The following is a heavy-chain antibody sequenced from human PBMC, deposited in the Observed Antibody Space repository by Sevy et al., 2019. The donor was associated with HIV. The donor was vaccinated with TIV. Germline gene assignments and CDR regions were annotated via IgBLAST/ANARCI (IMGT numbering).Heavy chain of an antibody. Sequence: GGSLRLFCAASGFTFNDYALHWVRQAPGKGLEWVAIISSDGDNTYYADTVKGRFTISRDNSKNTVYLQMNRLRAEDTAFYYCVREGAPYRNIRYCSGNNCFYNWFDPWGQGTLVTVSS. V-gene: IGHV3-30-3*01. CDR3: VREGAPYRNIRYCSGNNCFYNWFDP. D-gene: IGHD2-15*01. CDR2: ISSDGDNT. CDR1: GFTFNDYA. J-gene: IGHJ5*02.